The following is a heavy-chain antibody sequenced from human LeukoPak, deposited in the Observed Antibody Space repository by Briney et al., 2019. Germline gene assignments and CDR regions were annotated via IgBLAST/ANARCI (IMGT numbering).Heavy chain of an antibody. J-gene: IGHJ4*02. CDR3: ARVFRSCTNGVRYKPFGY. CDR2: IIPIFGTA. CDR1: GGTFSSYA. V-gene: IGHV1-69*13. D-gene: IGHD2-8*01. Sequence: RASVKVSCKASGGTFSSYAISWVRQAPGQGLEWMGGIIPIFGTANYAQKFQGRVTITADESTSTAYMELSSLRSEDAAVYYCARVFRSCTNGVRYKPFGYWGQGTLVTVSS.